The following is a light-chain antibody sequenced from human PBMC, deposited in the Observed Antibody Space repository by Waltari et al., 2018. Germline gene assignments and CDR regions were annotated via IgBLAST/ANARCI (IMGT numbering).Light chain of an antibody. V-gene: IGKV3-20*01. CDR2: GTF. CDR1: QTIRTTY. CDR3: QQYDISPLT. J-gene: IGKJ4*01. Sequence: ELVLTPSPGTLSLSPGEGATLSCRTSQTIRTTYLAWYQQKPGQAPTLLIYGTFTRATGIPDRFTGSGSGTHFSLTISSLEPEDFATYYCQQYDISPLTFGGGTKVEIK.